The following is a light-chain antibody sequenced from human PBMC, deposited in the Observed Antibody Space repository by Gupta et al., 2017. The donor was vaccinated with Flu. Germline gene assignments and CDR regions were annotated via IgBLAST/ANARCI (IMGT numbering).Light chain of an antibody. CDR2: RSD. V-gene: IGLV1-47*01. J-gene: IGLJ3*02. CDR3: AVWDDSLSGRV. CDR1: WSNIGNNH. Sequence: RFTISCSGSWSNIGNNHVYWYQQLPGTAPKRLIYRSDQRPSGVPDRFSGSKSGTSASLAISGLRSEDEADYYCAVWDDSLSGRVFGGGTKLTVL.